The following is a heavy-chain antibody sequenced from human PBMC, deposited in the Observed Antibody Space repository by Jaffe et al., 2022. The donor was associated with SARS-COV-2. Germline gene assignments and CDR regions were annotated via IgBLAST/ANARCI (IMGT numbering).Heavy chain of an antibody. V-gene: IGHV1-18*01. J-gene: IGHJ3*02. CDR1: GYTFTSYG. CDR3: ARDREERENRPGRLSNYYDSSYDAFDI. CDR2: ISAYNGNT. D-gene: IGHD3-22*01. Sequence: QVQLVQSGAEVKKPGASVKVSCKASGYTFTSYGISWVRQAPGQGLEWMGWISAYNGNTNYAQKLQGRVTMTTDTSTSTAYMELRSLRSDDTAVYYCARDREERENRPGRLSNYYDSSYDAFDIWGQGTMVTVSS.